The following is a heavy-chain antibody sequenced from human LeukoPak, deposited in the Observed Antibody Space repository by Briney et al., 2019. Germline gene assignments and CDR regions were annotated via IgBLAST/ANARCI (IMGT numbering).Heavy chain of an antibody. V-gene: IGHV3-7*01. D-gene: IGHD6-13*01. Sequence: GGSLRLSCAASGFTFSTYWMSWVRQAPGKGLEWVANIKQDGSEKYYVDSVKGRFTISRDNAKNSLYLQMNSMRAEDTAMYYCARDSAGNDYWGHGTLVTVSS. CDR2: IKQDGSEK. CDR1: GFTFSTYW. CDR3: ARDSAGNDY. J-gene: IGHJ4*01.